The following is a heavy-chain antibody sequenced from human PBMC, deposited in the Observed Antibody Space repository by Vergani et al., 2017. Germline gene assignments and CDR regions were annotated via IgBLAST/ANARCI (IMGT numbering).Heavy chain of an antibody. D-gene: IGHD2-2*01. Sequence: QVQLQQWGAGLLKPSETLSLTCAVYGGSFSGYYWSWIRQPPGKGLEWIGEINHSGSTNYNPSLKSRVTISVDTSKNQFSLKLSSVTAAATAVYYCARAIRRCSSTSCYLRQPRVFDYWGQVPLVTVSS. J-gene: IGHJ4*02. CDR2: INHSGST. CDR3: ARAIRRCSSTSCYLRQPRVFDY. CDR1: GGSFSGYY. V-gene: IGHV4-34*01.